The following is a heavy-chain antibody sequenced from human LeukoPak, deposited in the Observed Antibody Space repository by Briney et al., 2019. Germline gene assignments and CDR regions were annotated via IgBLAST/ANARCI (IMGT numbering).Heavy chain of an antibody. J-gene: IGHJ4*02. D-gene: IGHD1-26*01. CDR2: IVSKIDGGTT. Sequence: GGSLRLSCAASGFTFSNAWMSWVRQVPGKGLEWVGQIVSKIDGGTTDYAAPVKGRFTISRDDSESMLYLQMNSLKSEDTGVYYCTTEVGATAKGWGQGTLVTVSS. V-gene: IGHV3-15*04. CDR1: GFTFSNAW. CDR3: TTEVGATAKG.